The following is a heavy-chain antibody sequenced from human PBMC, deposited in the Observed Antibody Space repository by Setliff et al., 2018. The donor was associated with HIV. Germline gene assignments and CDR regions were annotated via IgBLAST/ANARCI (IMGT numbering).Heavy chain of an antibody. J-gene: IGHJ5*02. Sequence: PSETLSLTCTVSGTSINSHYWSWIRQTPGKGLQWIGLIYYTGIPTYNPSLEGRITMSVDRSKNQFSLRLTSVTAAGTAMYYCARVSRLHPFDPWGQGTLVTVSS. CDR3: ARVSRLHPFDP. D-gene: IGHD2-15*01. CDR2: IYYTGIP. CDR1: GTSINSHY. V-gene: IGHV4-59*11.